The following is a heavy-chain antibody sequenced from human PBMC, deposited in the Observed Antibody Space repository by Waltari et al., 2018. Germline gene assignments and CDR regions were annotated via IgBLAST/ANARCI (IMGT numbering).Heavy chain of an antibody. Sequence: EVQLLESGGGLVQPGGSLRLSCAASGFTFSSYALSWVRQAPGKGLEWVSGSTGSGTGTYYTQSVKGRFTISRDNSKNTIYLQLYSLRAEDTALYYCAKDTAVASVNYFDYWGQGTLVTVSS. CDR1: GFTFSSYA. CDR2: STGSGTGT. CDR3: AKDTAVASVNYFDY. J-gene: IGHJ4*02. V-gene: IGHV3-23*01.